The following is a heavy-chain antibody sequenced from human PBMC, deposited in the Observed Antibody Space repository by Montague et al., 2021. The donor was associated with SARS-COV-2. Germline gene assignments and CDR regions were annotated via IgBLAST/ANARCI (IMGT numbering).Heavy chain of an antibody. J-gene: IGHJ4*02. CDR1: GRSFSGYY. Sequence: SETLSLTCAVYGRSFSGYYWSWIRQPPGKGLEWIGEMNHSGSTNYNPSLKSRVTISVDTSKNQFSLKLSSVTAADTAVYYCARGYQLRFLEWSSRQSTFDYWGQGTLVTVSS. V-gene: IGHV4-34*01. CDR3: ARGYQLRFLEWSSRQSTFDY. D-gene: IGHD3-3*01. CDR2: MNHSGST.